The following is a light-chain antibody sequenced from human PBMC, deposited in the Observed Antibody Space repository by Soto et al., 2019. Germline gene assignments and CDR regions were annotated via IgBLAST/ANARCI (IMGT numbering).Light chain of an antibody. CDR2: DVS. Sequence: DIVLTQSPGTLSLSPGKRATLSCRSSQSVSSNYLAWYQQKPDQAPRLVIYDVSGRATGIPDRFSGSGSVTAFTLTISRLEPEDSAVYYCQQYGSSPTFGQGTKVEIK. J-gene: IGKJ1*01. V-gene: IGKV3-20*01. CDR3: QQYGSSPT. CDR1: QSVSSNY.